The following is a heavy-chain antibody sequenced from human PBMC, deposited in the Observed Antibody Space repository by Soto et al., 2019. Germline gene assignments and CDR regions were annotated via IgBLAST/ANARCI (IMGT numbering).Heavy chain of an antibody. Sequence: SETLSLTCTVSGGSISSYYWSWIRQPPGKGLEWIGYIYYSGSTNYNPSLKSRVTISVDTSKNQFSLKLSSVTAADTAVYYCARERGVAKGRRHYYCGMDVWGQGTTVTVSS. J-gene: IGHJ6*02. D-gene: IGHD5-12*01. CDR1: GGSISSYY. CDR3: ARERGVAKGRRHYYCGMDV. V-gene: IGHV4-59*01. CDR2: IYYSGST.